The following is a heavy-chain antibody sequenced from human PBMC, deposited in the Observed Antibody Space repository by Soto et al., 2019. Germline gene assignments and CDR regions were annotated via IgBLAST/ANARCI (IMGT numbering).Heavy chain of an antibody. D-gene: IGHD1-1*01. CDR1: GYTFTGYY. V-gene: IGHV1-2*02. CDR2: INPNSGGT. J-gene: IGHJ4*02. Sequence: SVKVSCKASGYTFTGYYLHWVRQAPGQGLEWMGWINPNSGGTNYAQKFQGRVTMTRDTSISTAYMELSRLRSDDTAVYYCARGRTGTTSYFDYWGQGNLVTVSS. CDR3: ARGRTGTTSYFDY.